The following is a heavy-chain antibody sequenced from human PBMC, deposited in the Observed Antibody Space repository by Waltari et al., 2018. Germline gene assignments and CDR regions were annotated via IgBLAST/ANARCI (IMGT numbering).Heavy chain of an antibody. Sequence: EVQLEESGGGLIRHGGSLRPSWAASGFTVSSNYMSWVRQAPGKGLEWVSVIYSGGSIYYADSVKGRFTISRGNSKNTVYLQMNSLRVEDTAVYYCAREAPGYFDLWGRGTLVTVSS. J-gene: IGHJ2*01. CDR3: AREAPGYFDL. CDR1: GFTVSSNY. CDR2: IYSGGSI. V-gene: IGHV3-53*01.